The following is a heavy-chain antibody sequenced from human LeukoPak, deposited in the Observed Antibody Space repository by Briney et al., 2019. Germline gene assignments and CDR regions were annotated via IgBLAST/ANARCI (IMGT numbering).Heavy chain of an antibody. CDR1: GFTFSSYS. V-gene: IGHV3-48*01. D-gene: IGHD4/OR15-4a*01. J-gene: IGHJ4*02. CDR2: ISSSSSTI. Sequence: GGSLRLSCAASGFTFSSYSMNWVRQAPGKGLEWVSYISSSSSTIYYADSVKGRFTISRDNAKNSLYLQMNSLRAEDTAVYYCARERGGAKGANEYWGQGILVTVSS. CDR3: ARERGGAKGANEY.